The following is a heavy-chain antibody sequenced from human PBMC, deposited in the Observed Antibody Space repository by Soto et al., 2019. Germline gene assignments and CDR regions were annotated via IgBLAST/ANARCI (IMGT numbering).Heavy chain of an antibody. D-gene: IGHD2-15*01. Sequence: SETLSLTCTVSGGSISSSYWSWIRQPPGKGLEWLAYTYDDGSANYNPSLKSRATISLDMSKNQFSLKLTSVTAADTAVYYCARDKYCSGGSCRKNWFDPWGQGTLVNVSS. CDR3: ARDKYCSGGSCRKNWFDP. CDR1: GGSISSSY. J-gene: IGHJ5*02. CDR2: TYDDGSA. V-gene: IGHV4-59*01.